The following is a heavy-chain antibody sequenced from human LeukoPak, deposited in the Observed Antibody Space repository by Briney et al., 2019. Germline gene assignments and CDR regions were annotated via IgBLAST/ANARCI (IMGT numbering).Heavy chain of an antibody. Sequence: GTSVKVSCKASGFTFTSSAMQWVRQARGQRLEWIGWIVVGSGNTNYAQKFQERVTITRDMSTSTAYMELSSLRSEDTAVYYCARDLCGGDCSWFDPWGQGTLVTVSS. CDR2: IVVGSGNT. J-gene: IGHJ5*02. V-gene: IGHV1-58*02. CDR3: ARDLCGGDCSWFDP. D-gene: IGHD2-21*02. CDR1: GFTFTSSA.